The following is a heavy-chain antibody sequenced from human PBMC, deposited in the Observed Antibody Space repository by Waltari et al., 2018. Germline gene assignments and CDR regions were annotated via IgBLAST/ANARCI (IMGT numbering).Heavy chain of an antibody. J-gene: IGHJ6*03. CDR1: GGFISSFY. CDR3: ARDGLGRGGSSTRRYYYYYMDV. Sequence: QVPLQESGPGLVKPSETLSLTCTLSGGFISSFYWRCLRPPSGKGLAWIWRIYTSGSTNYNPSLKSRVTMSVDTSKNQFSLKLSSVTAADTAVYYCARDGLGRGGSSTRRYYYYYMDVWGKGTTVTVSS. CDR2: IYTSGST. V-gene: IGHV4-4*07. D-gene: IGHD2-2*01.